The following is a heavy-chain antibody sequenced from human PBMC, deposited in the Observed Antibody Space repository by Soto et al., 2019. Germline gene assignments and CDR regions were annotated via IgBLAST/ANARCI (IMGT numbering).Heavy chain of an antibody. CDR3: XTXQVXXXAXPXWFDP. D-gene: IGHD6-6*01. CDR2: ISGSGGST. CDR1: GFTFSSYA. Sequence: EVQLLESGGGLVQPGGSLRLSCAASGFTFSSYAMSWVRQAPGKGLEWVSAISGSGGSTYYADSVKGRFTISRDNSKNTLYLQMNSLRAEDTAVYYCXTXQVXXXAXPXWFDPWGQGTLVTVSS. V-gene: IGHV3-23*01. J-gene: IGHJ5*02.